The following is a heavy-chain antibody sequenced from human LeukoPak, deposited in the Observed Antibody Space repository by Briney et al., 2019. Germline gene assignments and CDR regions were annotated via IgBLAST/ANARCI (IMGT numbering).Heavy chain of an antibody. D-gene: IGHD3-3*01. CDR2: ISHTGRT. Sequence: PSETLSLTCAVSGGSISSSNWWSWVRQPPGKGLEWIGEISHTGRTNYKPSLKSRVTISIDTSTNQFSLRLTSVAAADTAVYYCARVGLKHFGIFGVPFYFDYWGQGISVTVSS. CDR3: ARVGLKHFGIFGVPFYFDY. V-gene: IGHV4-4*02. CDR1: GGSISSSNW. J-gene: IGHJ4*02.